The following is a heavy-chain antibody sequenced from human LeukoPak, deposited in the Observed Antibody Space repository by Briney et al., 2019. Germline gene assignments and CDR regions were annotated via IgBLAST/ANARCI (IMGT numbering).Heavy chain of an antibody. CDR1: GFTFSSYA. CDR2: FTSMSRTI. CDR3: ARSSFCGSTSCFIDY. J-gene: IGHJ4*02. D-gene: IGHD2-2*01. V-gene: IGHV3-21*01. Sequence: GGSLRLSCAASGFTFSSYAMTWVRQAPGKGLEWVSSFTSMSRTIYYADSVKGRFTISRDNAKNSLYLQMNSLRAEDTAVYYCARSSFCGSTSCFIDYWGQGTLVTVSS.